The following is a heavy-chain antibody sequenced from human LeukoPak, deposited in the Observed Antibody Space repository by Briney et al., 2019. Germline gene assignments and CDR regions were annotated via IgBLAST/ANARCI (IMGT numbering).Heavy chain of an antibody. CDR3: ARARTNYWDY. D-gene: IGHD1-1*01. CDR1: GGSISSSSYY. CDR2: ICYSGST. V-gene: IGHV4-39*07. Sequence: SETLSLTCTVSGGSISSSSYYWGWIRQPPGKGLEWIGSICYSGSTYYNPSLKSRVTISVDTSKNQFSLKLSSVTAADTAVYYCARARTNYWDYWGQGTLVTVSS. J-gene: IGHJ4*02.